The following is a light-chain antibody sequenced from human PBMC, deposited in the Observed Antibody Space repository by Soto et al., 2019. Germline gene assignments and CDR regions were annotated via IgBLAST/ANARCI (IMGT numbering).Light chain of an antibody. CDR3: QQYGSSPRVT. J-gene: IGKJ5*01. Sequence: EIVLTQSPDTLSLSPGERAALSCRASQSVSNNYLAWYQQKPGQAPRLLIYDASSRATGIPDRFSGSGSGTDFTLTISRLEAEDFAVYYCQQYGSSPRVTFGQGTRLE. CDR1: QSVSNNY. CDR2: DAS. V-gene: IGKV3-20*01.